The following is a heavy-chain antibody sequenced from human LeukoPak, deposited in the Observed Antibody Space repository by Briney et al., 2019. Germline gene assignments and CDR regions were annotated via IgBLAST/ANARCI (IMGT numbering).Heavy chain of an antibody. D-gene: IGHD1-26*01. J-gene: IGHJ6*02. CDR3: ARDLRDSGSYYYYYYYGMDV. V-gene: IGHV1-18*01. CDR1: GYTFTSYG. CDR2: ISAYNGNT. Sequence: ASVKVSCKASGYTFTSYGISWVRQAPGQGLEWMGWISAYNGNTNYAQKLQGRVTMTTDTSTSTAYMELRSLRSDDTAVYYCARDLRDSGSYYYYYYYGMDVWGQGTTVTVSS.